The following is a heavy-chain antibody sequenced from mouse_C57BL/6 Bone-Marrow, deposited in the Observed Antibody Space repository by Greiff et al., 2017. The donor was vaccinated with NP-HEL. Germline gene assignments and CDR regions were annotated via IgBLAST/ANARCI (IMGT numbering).Heavy chain of an antibody. CDR3: ARRPEGGAMDY. CDR1: GFTFSDYG. J-gene: IGHJ4*01. V-gene: IGHV5-17*01. Sequence: EVKLVESGGGLVKPGGSLKLSCAASGFTFSDYGMHWVRQAPEKGLEWVAYISSGSSTIYYADTVKGRFTISRYNAKNTLFLQMTSLRSEDTAMYYCARRPEGGAMDYWGQGTSVTVSS. CDR2: ISSGSSTI.